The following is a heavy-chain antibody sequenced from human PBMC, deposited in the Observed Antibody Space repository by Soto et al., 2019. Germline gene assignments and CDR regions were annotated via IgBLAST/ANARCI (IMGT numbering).Heavy chain of an antibody. CDR3: ASSNIAAAGFYYYGMDV. V-gene: IGHV4-61*01. J-gene: IGHJ6*02. CDR2: LYYSGST. CDR1: GGSVNSDSYY. Sequence: SETLSLTCTVSGGSVNSDSYYWTWIRQPPGKRLEWIGSLYYSGSTNYNPSLKSRVTISVDTSKNQFSLKLSSVTAADTAVYYCASSNIAAAGFYYYGMDVWGRGTTVTVSS. D-gene: IGHD6-13*01.